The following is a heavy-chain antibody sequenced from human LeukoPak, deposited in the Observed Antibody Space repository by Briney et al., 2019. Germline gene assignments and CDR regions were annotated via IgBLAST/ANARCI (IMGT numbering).Heavy chain of an antibody. CDR1: GGSVSSGSYY. V-gene: IGHV4-61*01. CDR3: ARRPAAGPFDY. CDR2: IYYSGST. Sequence: PSETLSLTCTVSGGSVSSGSYYWSWIRQPPGKGLEWIGYIYYSGSTNYNPSLKSRVTISVDTSKNQFSLKLSSVTAADTAVYYCARRPAAGPFDYWGQGTLVTVSS. D-gene: IGHD6-13*01. J-gene: IGHJ4*02.